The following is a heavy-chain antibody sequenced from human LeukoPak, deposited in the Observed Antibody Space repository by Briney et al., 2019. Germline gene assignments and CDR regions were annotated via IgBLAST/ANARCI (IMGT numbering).Heavy chain of an antibody. CDR3: ARARCSVYSCYSRYNYYYMDV. D-gene: IGHD2-15*01. Sequence: SETLSLTCTVSGDSISSGDYYWSWIRQPAGKGLEWIGRISSSGSTNYNPSLKSRVTISVDTSKNQFSLKLSSVTAADTAVYFCARARCSVYSCYSRYNYYYMDVWGTGTTVTVSS. CDR2: ISSSGST. J-gene: IGHJ6*03. CDR1: GDSISSGDYY. V-gene: IGHV4-61*02.